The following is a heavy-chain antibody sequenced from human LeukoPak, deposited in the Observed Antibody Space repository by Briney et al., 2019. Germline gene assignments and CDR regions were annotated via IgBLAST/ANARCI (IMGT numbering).Heavy chain of an antibody. CDR3: ARSDAYYYYGMDV. CDR1: GGSLSSYY. Sequence: PSETLSLTCTVSGGSLSSYYWSWIRQPPGKGLEWIGYIYYSGSTNYNPSLKSRVTISVDTSKNQFSLKLSSVTAADTAVYYCARSDAYYYYGMDVWGKGTTVTVSS. CDR2: IYYSGST. V-gene: IGHV4-59*01. J-gene: IGHJ6*04.